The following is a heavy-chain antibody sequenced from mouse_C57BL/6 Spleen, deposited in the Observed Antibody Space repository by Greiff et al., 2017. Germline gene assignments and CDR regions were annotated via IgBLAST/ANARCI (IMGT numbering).Heavy chain of an antibody. V-gene: IGHV1-50*01. CDR2: IDPSDSYP. Sequence: QVQLQQPGAALVKPGASVKLSCKASGYTFTSYWMQWVKQRPGQGLEWIGEIDPSDSYPNYNQKFKGKAPLPVDTSSSTAYMQLSSLTSEASAVYYCAIYYGNYDFDYWGQGTTLTVSS. J-gene: IGHJ2*01. CDR1: GYTFTSYW. CDR3: AIYYGNYDFDY. D-gene: IGHD2-1*01.